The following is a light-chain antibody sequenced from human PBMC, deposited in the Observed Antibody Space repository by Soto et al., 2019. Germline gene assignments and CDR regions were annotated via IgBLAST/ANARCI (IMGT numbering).Light chain of an antibody. J-gene: IGLJ1*01. CDR2: EGS. CDR1: SSDVGRYNI. V-gene: IGLV2-23*01. Sequence: QSALTQLASVSGSPGQSITISCTGTSSDVGRYNIVSWYQQHPGKAPKLMIYEGSKRPSGVSNRFSGSKSGNTASLTISGLQAEDEADYYCCSYAGSSTYVFGTGTKLTVL. CDR3: CSYAGSSTYV.